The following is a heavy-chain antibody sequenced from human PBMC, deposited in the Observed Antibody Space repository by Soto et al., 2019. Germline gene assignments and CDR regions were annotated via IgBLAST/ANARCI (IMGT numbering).Heavy chain of an antibody. D-gene: IGHD7-27*01. CDR1: GFTFSDYA. V-gene: IGHV3-23*01. J-gene: IGHJ6*02. CDR3: AKPPYWGEYYYNGMDV. CDR2: ISGSSANRT. Sequence: EVQLLESGGGLVQPGGSLRLSCAASGFTFSDYAMNWVRQAPGKGLEWVSFISGSSANRTYHADSVKGRFTVSRYNCKNTLYLQMNSLRAEDTAVYYCAKPPYWGEYYYNGMDVWGQGTTVTVSS.